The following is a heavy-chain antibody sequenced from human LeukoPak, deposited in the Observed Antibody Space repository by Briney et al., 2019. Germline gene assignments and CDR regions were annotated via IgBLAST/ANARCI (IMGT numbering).Heavy chain of an antibody. Sequence: GGSLRLSCTASGFTFSSYWMHWVRQAPGKGLVWVSRINFDGSSTNYADSVKGRSTISRDNAKNSLFLQMNSLRAEDTAVYYCARVQDGSSWYEYFQHWGQGTLVTVSS. J-gene: IGHJ1*01. D-gene: IGHD6-13*01. CDR1: GFTFSSYW. V-gene: IGHV3-74*01. CDR3: ARVQDGSSWYEYFQH. CDR2: INFDGSST.